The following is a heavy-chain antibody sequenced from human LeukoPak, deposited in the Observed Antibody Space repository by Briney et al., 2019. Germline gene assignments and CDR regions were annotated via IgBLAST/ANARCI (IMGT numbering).Heavy chain of an antibody. V-gene: IGHV3-23*01. D-gene: IGHD6-19*01. CDR2: VSGTGGST. CDR1: GVTFSSYA. J-gene: IGHJ4*02. CDR3: VNQISGWVY. Sequence: GGSLRLSCAASGVTFSSYAMSWVRQAPGMGLEWVSGVSGTGGSTYYPDSVRGRFTISRDNSKNTLYLQMSSLRAEDTAVYYCVNQISGWVYWGQGTMVTVSS.